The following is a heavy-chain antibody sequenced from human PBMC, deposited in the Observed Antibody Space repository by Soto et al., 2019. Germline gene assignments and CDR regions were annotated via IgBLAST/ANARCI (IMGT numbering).Heavy chain of an antibody. D-gene: IGHD5-18*01. Sequence: PGGSLRLSCAASGFTFSDYYMSWIRQAPGKGLEWVSYISTSGSTTYYADSVKGRFTISRDNAKNSLYLQMSSLRAEDTAVYFCARDRNTDMETFDYWGQGTLVTVSS. J-gene: IGHJ4*02. CDR2: ISTSGSTT. V-gene: IGHV3-11*01. CDR3: ARDRNTDMETFDY. CDR1: GFTFSDYY.